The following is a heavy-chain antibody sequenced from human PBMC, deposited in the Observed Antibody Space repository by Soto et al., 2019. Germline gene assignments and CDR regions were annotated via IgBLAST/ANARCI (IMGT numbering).Heavy chain of an antibody. Sequence: SETLSLTCAVSGYSISSSNWWGWIRQPPGKGLEWIGYIYYSGSTYYNPSLKSRVTMSVDTSKNQFSLKLSSVTAMDTAVYYCARSDLLSRTYFDYWGQGTLVTVSS. CDR1: GYSISSSNW. V-gene: IGHV4-28*01. D-gene: IGHD1-7*01. J-gene: IGHJ4*02. CDR3: ARSDLLSRTYFDY. CDR2: IYYSGST.